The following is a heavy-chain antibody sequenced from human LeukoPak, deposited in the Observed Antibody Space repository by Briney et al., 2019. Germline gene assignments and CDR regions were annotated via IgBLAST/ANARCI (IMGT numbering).Heavy chain of an antibody. D-gene: IGHD2-21*02. J-gene: IGHJ6*02. CDR2: IIPIFGTA. CDR1: GGTFSSYA. V-gene: IGHV1-69*13. Sequence: SVKVSCKASGGTFSSYAISWVRQAPGQGLEWVGGIIPIFGTANYAQKFQGRVTITADESTSTAYMELSSLRSEDTAVYYCARQPYCGGDCYSPYYGMDVWGQGTTVTVSS. CDR3: ARQPYCGGDCYSPYYGMDV.